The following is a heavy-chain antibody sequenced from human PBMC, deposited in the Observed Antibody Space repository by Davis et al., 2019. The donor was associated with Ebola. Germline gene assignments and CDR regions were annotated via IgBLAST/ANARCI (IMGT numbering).Heavy chain of an antibody. J-gene: IGHJ6*02. CDR3: AREKSQVLRFLEWLSDYYGMDV. V-gene: IGHV3-23*01. CDR1: GFTVSSNY. D-gene: IGHD3-3*01. Sequence: GGSLRLSCAASGFTVSSNYMSWVRQAPGKGLEWVSAISGSGGSTYYADSVKGRFTISRDNSKNTLYLQMNSLRAEDTAVYYCAREKSQVLRFLEWLSDYYGMDVWGQGTTVTVSS. CDR2: ISGSGGST.